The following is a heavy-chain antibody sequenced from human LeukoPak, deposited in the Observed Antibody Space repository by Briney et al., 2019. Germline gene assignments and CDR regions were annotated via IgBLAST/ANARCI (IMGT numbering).Heavy chain of an antibody. V-gene: IGHV5-51*01. CDR2: IYPGDSDT. J-gene: IGHJ4*02. CDR3: ARHPSVGGMLLPDY. CDR1: GYSFTSYW. Sequence: GESLQISCKGSGYSFTSYWIGWVRQVPGKGLEWMGIIYPGDSDTRYSPSFQGQVTISADKPISTAYLQWSSLKASDTAMYYCARHPSVGGMLLPDYWGQGTLVTVSS. D-gene: IGHD2-8*01.